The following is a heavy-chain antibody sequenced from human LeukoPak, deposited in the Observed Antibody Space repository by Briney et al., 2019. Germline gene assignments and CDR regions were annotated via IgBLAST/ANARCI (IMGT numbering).Heavy chain of an antibody. Sequence: GGSLRLSCEASGFTFSNYNMNWVRQAPGKGLVWVSRINSDGINTSYADSVKGRFTISRDNAKNTLNLQMNSLRAEDTAVYYCARCGGGNPRWFDPWGQGTLVTVSS. CDR1: GFTFSNYN. V-gene: IGHV3-74*01. D-gene: IGHD4-23*01. CDR3: ARCGGGNPRWFDP. CDR2: INSDGINT. J-gene: IGHJ5*02.